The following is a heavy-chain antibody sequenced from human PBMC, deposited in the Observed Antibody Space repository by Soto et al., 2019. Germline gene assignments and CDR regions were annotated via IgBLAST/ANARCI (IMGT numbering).Heavy chain of an antibody. V-gene: IGHV1-3*01. Sequence: ASVKVSCKASGYTFTSYGISWVRQAPGQGLEWMGWINAGNGNTKYSQKFQGRVTITRDTSASTAYMELSSLRSEDTAVYYCARDRRYCSGGSCYPYYFDYWGQGTLVTVSS. CDR1: GYTFTSYG. CDR3: ARDRRYCSGGSCYPYYFDY. D-gene: IGHD2-15*01. J-gene: IGHJ4*02. CDR2: INAGNGNT.